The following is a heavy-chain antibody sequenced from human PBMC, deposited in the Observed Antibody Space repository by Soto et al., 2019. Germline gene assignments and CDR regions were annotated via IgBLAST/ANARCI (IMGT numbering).Heavy chain of an antibody. CDR1: GFTFSSYA. V-gene: IGHV3-23*01. D-gene: IGHD1-26*01. Sequence: GGSLRLSCAASGFTFSSYAMTWVRQAPGKGLEWVSGISGSGGTTYHADSVKGRFTISRDNSKNTVFMQMSSLRAEDTAVYYCARAASGSYFSRWFDPWGQGTLVTVSS. CDR3: ARAASGSYFSRWFDP. CDR2: ISGSGGTT. J-gene: IGHJ5*02.